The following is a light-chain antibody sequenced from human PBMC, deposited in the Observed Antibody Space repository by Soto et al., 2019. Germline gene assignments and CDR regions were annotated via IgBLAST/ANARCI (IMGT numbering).Light chain of an antibody. V-gene: IGLV2-11*01. CDR2: DVS. CDR1: SSVVGGYNY. J-gene: IGLJ1*01. CDR3: CSYAGSSLYV. Sequence: QSVLTQPRSVSGSPGQSVTISCTGTSSVVGGYNYVSWYQQHPGKAPKLMIYDVSKRPSGVPDRFSDSKSGNTASLTISGLQAEDEADYYCCSYAGSSLYVFGTGTKATVL.